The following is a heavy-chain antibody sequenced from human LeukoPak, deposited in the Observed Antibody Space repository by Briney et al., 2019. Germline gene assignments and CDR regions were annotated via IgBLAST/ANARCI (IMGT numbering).Heavy chain of an antibody. CDR1: GFTFSSYS. D-gene: IGHD3-10*02. Sequence: GGSLRLSCAVSGFTFSSYSMNWVRQAPGKGLEWVSSITSSSTYIYYADSVKGRFTISRDNAKNSLYLQMNSLRAEDTAVYYCAELGITMIGGVWGKGTTVTISS. CDR2: ITSSSTYI. V-gene: IGHV3-21*01. CDR3: AELGITMIGGV. J-gene: IGHJ6*04.